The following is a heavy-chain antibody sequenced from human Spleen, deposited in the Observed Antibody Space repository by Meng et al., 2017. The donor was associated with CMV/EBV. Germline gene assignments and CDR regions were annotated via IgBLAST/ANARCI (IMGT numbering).Heavy chain of an antibody. Sequence: SGPTLVKPTQTLTLTCTFSGFSFRTSGVRVGWIRQPPGKALEWLARIDWDNDEFYSASLKTRLTISKDISKNQVVLRMTDMDPVDTGTYYCARMDMIGSWFFDYWGQGTRVTVSS. V-gene: IGHV2-70D*14. D-gene: IGHD1-26*01. CDR1: GFSFRTSGVR. CDR3: ARMDMIGSWFFDY. CDR2: IDWDNDE. J-gene: IGHJ4*02.